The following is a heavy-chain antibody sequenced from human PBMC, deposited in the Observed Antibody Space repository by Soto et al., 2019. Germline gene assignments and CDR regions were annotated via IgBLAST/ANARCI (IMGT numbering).Heavy chain of an antibody. D-gene: IGHD2-15*01. CDR1: GGSISSSSYY. V-gene: IGHV4-39*01. Sequence: QVQLQESGPGLVKPSETLSLTCRVSGGSISSSSYYWGWVRQPPGKGLEWIGSIFYTGYTYYNPSRKSRVTMSVDTSMNQFSLRLSSVTAADTAVYYCARRSGCTGGSCYFSTWGQGTLVTVSS. CDR2: IFYTGYT. J-gene: IGHJ4*02. CDR3: ARRSGCTGGSCYFST.